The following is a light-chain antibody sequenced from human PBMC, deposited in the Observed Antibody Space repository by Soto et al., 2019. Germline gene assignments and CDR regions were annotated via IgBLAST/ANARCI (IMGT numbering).Light chain of an antibody. Sequence: AIRMTQSPSSLSASTGDRVTITCRASQAISSYLAWYQQRPGKAPNLLIYATSTLQSGVPSRFSGSGSGTDFTLTISSLQSEDFATYYCQQGSSFPWTFGQGTKVEIK. V-gene: IGKV1-8*01. CDR2: ATS. J-gene: IGKJ1*01. CDR1: QAISSY. CDR3: QQGSSFPWT.